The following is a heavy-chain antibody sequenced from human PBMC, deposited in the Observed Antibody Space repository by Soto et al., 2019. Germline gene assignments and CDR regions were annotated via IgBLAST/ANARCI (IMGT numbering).Heavy chain of an antibody. CDR2: INAGNGNT. CDR3: ATTGSTGAAFDI. Sequence: ASVKVSCKASGYTFTSYAMHWVRQAPGQRLEWMGWINAGNGNTKYSQKFQGRVTITRDTSASTAYMELSSLRSEDTAVYYCATTGSTGAAFDIWGQGTVVTVSS. D-gene: IGHD1-26*01. J-gene: IGHJ3*02. CDR1: GYTFTSYA. V-gene: IGHV1-3*01.